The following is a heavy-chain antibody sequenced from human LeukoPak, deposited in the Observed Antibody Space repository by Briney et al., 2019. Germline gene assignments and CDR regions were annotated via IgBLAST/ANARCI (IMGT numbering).Heavy chain of an antibody. D-gene: IGHD3-16*01. Sequence: SVKLSCKASGFTFTSSAVQWVRHARGQRLELIGWIVVGSGNTNYAQKFQERVTITRDMSTSTAYMELSSLRSEDTAVYYCARSMITFGGVYYWGQGTLVTVSS. V-gene: IGHV1-58*01. CDR1: GFTFTSSA. CDR2: IVVGSGNT. CDR3: ARSMITFGGVYY. J-gene: IGHJ4*02.